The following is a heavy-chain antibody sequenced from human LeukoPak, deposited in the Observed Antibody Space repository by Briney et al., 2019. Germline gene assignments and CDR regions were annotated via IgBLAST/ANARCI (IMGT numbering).Heavy chain of an antibody. CDR3: AHRGVTNIVAAGICFDY. J-gene: IGHJ4*02. Sequence: MESGPTLVKPTQTLTLTCTFSGFSLSTSGVGVGWIRQPPGKALEWLALIFWDDDKWYSPSLKSRITITKDTSKNQVVLTMTDMDPLDTATYYCAHRGVTNIVAAGICFDYWGQGTLVTVSS. D-gene: IGHD6-13*01. V-gene: IGHV2-5*02. CDR2: IFWDDDK. CDR1: GFSLSTSGVG.